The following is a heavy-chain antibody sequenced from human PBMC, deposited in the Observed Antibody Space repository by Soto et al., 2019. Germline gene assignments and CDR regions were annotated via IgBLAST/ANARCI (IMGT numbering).Heavy chain of an antibody. V-gene: IGHV3-30-3*01. CDR2: ISYDGISK. Sequence: GGSLRLSCAASGFSFSDSYMSWVRQAPGKGLEWVAVISYDGISKHYAETVKGRFTSSRDTANNSLYLQMSSRRDEDTALYSCARDVESGYREYGSDWSDPWGQGTRATVSS. CDR1: GFSFSDSY. D-gene: IGHD4-17*01. CDR3: ARDVESGYREYGSDWSDP. J-gene: IGHJ5*02.